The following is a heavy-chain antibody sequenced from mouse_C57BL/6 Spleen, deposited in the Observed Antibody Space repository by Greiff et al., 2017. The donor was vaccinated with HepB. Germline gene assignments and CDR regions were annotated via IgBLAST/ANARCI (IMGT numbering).Heavy chain of an antibody. V-gene: IGHV3-6*01. CDR2: ISYDGSN. Sequence: EVKLMESGPGLVKPSQSLSLTCSVTGYSITSGYYWNWIRQFPGNKLEWMGYISYDGSNNYNPSLKNRISITRDTSKNQFFLKLNSVTTEDTATYYCARPYYYGSRDWYFDVWGTGTTVTVSS. CDR3: ARPYYYGSRDWYFDV. CDR1: GYSITSGYY. J-gene: IGHJ1*03. D-gene: IGHD1-1*01.